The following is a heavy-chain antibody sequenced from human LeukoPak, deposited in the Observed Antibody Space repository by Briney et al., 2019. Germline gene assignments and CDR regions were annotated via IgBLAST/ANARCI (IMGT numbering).Heavy chain of an antibody. CDR3: ARVQGGDGYNPELYYYGMDV. J-gene: IGHJ6*02. CDR2: IIPIFGIA. D-gene: IGHD5-24*01. V-gene: IGHV1-69*02. CDR1: GGTFSSYT. Sequence: SVKVSCKASGGTFSSYTISWVRQAPGQGLEWMGRIIPIFGIANYAQKFQGRVTITADKSTSTAYMELSSLRSEDTAVYYCARVQGGDGYNPELYYYGMDVWGQGTTVTVSS.